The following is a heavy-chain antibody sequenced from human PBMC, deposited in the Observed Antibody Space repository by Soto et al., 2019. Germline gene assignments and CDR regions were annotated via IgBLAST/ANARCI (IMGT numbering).Heavy chain of an antibody. CDR2: ISAYNGNT. CDR1: GYTFTSYG. CDR3: ARVTLASFTVSYYYYYYMDV. Sequence: ASVKVSCKASGYTFTSYGISRVRQAPGQGLEWMGWISAYNGNTNYAQKLQGRVTMTTDTSTSTAYMELRSLRSDDTAVYYCARVTLASFTVSYYYYYYMDVWGKGTTVTVSS. J-gene: IGHJ6*03. V-gene: IGHV1-18*01. D-gene: IGHD4-17*01.